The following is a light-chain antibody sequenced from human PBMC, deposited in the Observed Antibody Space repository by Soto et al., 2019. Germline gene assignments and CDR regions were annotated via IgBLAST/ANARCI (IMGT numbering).Light chain of an antibody. J-gene: IGKJ5*01. CDR2: DAS. CDR3: QQRSNWPPT. V-gene: IGKV3D-20*02. Sequence: EIVLTQSPGTLSLSPGERATLSCRASQSVGSTFLAWYQQKPGQAPRLLIYDASSRATGIPDRFSGSGSGTDFSLIISRLEPEDFAVYYCQQRSNWPPTFGQGTRLEIK. CDR1: QSVGSTF.